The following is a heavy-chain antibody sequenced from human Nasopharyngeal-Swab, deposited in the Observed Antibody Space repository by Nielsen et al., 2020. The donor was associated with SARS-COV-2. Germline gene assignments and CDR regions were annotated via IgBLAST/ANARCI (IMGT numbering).Heavy chain of an antibody. D-gene: IGHD7-27*01. CDR3: AKMRDWGDFAFDI. V-gene: IGHV3-23*01. CDR1: GFTFTSYA. Sequence: GESLKISCAASGFTFTSYAMSWVRQAPGKGLEWVSSIRGNGVSTYYADSVKGRFTISSDKSKSTLELQMSSLRAGDTAVYYCAKMRDWGDFAFDIWGKGKMVIVSS. J-gene: IGHJ3*02. CDR2: IRGNGVST.